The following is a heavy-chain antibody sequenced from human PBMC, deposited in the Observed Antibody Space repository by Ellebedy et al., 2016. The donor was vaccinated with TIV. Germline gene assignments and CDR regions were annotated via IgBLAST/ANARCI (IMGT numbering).Heavy chain of an antibody. CDR1: GFTFGIYW. CDR3: VYSTGYNLFAF. CDR2: IKHDGRET. J-gene: IGHJ4*02. D-gene: IGHD3-22*01. V-gene: IGHV3-7*01. Sequence: GESLKISXATSGFTFGIYWMTWVRQAPGKGLEWVANIKHDGRETYYVDSVEGRFTISRDDAKNSLYLQMTSLRAEDTAVYYCVYSTGYNLFAFWGQGTLVTVSS.